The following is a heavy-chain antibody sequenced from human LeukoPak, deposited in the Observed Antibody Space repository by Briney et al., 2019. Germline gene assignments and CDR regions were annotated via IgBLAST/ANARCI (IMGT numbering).Heavy chain of an antibody. V-gene: IGHV5-51*01. Sequence: GAALQISSKGSGYSFTSYWIGWVRPMPGKGLEWMGIIYPGDSDTRYSPSFQGQVTISSDKSVSTAYLQWSSLKASDTAMYYCARRGVMYYYDSSGFTDPDYYGMDGGGQGTTVTVS. CDR2: IYPGDSDT. D-gene: IGHD3-22*01. CDR3: ARRGVMYYYDSSGFTDPDYYGMDG. CDR1: GYSFTSYW. J-gene: IGHJ6*02.